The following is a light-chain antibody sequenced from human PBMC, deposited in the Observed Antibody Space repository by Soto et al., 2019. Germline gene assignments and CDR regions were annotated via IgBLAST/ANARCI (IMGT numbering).Light chain of an antibody. J-gene: IGLJ1*01. CDR1: SSDVGAYNY. CDR2: EVS. CDR3: SSYADSDTLYV. V-gene: IGLV2-14*01. Sequence: QSVLTQPASVSGSPGQSITISCTVTSSDVGAYNYVSWYQQHPGKAPKLLIFEVSSRPSGVSNRSSGSKSGSTASLTISGLQAEDEADYYCSSYADSDTLYVFGTGTKVTVL.